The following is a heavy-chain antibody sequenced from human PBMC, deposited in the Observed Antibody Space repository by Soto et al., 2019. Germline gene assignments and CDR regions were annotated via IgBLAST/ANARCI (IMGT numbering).Heavy chain of an antibody. V-gene: IGHV3-23*01. CDR1: GFTFSSYA. D-gene: IGHD2-2*01. Sequence: PRLSCAASGFTFSSYAMSWVRQAPGKGLQWVSAISGNSGSTYYADSVKGRFTISRDNSRNTLYLQMNSLSAEDTAIYYCTKDIVVVPAASNWFDPWGQGTLVTVSS. J-gene: IGHJ5*02. CDR3: TKDIVVVPAASNWFDP. CDR2: ISGNSGST.